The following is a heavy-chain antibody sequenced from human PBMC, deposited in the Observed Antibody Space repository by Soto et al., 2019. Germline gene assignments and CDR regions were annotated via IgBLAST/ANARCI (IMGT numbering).Heavy chain of an antibody. V-gene: IGHV1-69*01. CDR1: GGTFSSYA. J-gene: IGHJ5*02. CDR2: IIPIFGTA. Sequence: QVQLVQAGAEVKKPGSSVKVSCKASGGTFSSYAISWVRQAPGQGLEWMGGIIPIFGTANYAQKCQGRDTITADESTSTAYKELSSMRSEERDVYYCARASPLGYCSGGSCDNHWFDPWGQGTLVTVSS. CDR3: ARASPLGYCSGGSCDNHWFDP. D-gene: IGHD2-15*01.